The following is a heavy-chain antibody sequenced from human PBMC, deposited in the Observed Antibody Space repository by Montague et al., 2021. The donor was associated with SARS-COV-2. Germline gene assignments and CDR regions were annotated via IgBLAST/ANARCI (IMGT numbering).Heavy chain of an antibody. CDR2: IYSSGST. J-gene: IGHJ4*02. D-gene: IGHD6-19*01. CDR3: AREDFSGSTPYFFDY. CDR1: GGSITSGGYY. Sequence: TLSPTCTVSGGSITSGGYYWSWIRQPAGRGLEWIGRIYSSGSTVHNPPLRSRVALTVATSKNQFSLKLSSVTAADTAVYFCAREDFSGSTPYFFDYWGQGSLVTVSS. V-gene: IGHV4-61*02.